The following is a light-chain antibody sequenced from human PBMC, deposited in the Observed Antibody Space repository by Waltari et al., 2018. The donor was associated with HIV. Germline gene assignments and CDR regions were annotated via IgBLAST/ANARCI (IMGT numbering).Light chain of an antibody. CDR2: GAS. V-gene: IGKV3-20*01. J-gene: IGKJ5*01. CDR3: QQYGESPPVS. Sequence: EIVLTQSPGSLSLSPGERATLSCRASQSFSSKYLVWYQQKPGQAPRLLIYGASSRATGIPDRFSGSGSGTDFTLTISRLEPEDFAVYFCQQYGESPPVSFGQGTRLEIK. CDR1: QSFSSKY.